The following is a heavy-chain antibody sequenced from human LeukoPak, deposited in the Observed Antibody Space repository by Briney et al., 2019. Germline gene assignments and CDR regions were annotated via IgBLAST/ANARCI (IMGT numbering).Heavy chain of an antibody. V-gene: IGHV3-11*04. CDR2: ISSSGNSR. J-gene: IGHJ4*02. CDR3: ARDRAGTTFGVVPDY. Sequence: GGSLRLSCAASGFTFSDYYMSWIRQAPGKGLEWLSYISSSGNSRHYEDSVKGRFTISRDNAKNSLYLQMNSLRAEDTAVYYCARDRAGTTFGVVPDYWGQGTLVTVSS. D-gene: IGHD3-3*01. CDR1: GFTFSDYY.